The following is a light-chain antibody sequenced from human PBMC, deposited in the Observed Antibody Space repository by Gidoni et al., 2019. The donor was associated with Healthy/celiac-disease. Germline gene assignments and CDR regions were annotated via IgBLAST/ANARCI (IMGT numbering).Light chain of an antibody. Sequence: KPGQSPQLLIYEVSNRFSGVPDRFSGRGSGTDFTLKISRVEAEDVGVYYCMQAFFGGGTKVEIK. CDR3: MQAF. CDR2: EVS. J-gene: IGKJ4*01. V-gene: IGKV2D-29*02.